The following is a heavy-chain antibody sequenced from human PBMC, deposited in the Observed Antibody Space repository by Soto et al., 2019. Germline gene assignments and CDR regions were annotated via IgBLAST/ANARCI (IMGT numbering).Heavy chain of an antibody. D-gene: IGHD7-27*01. J-gene: IGHJ5*02. CDR2: ISAYNGNT. Sequence: QVQLVQSGAEVKKPGASVKVSCKASGYTFSSYAISWVRQAPGQGLEWMGWISAYNGNTNYAQKLQDRVTMNTDTSKSKAYTVLRRLRSDDTAVYYCATDSPPNYLWGQGTLVTVSS. V-gene: IGHV1-18*01. CDR1: GYTFSSYA. CDR3: ATDSPPNYL.